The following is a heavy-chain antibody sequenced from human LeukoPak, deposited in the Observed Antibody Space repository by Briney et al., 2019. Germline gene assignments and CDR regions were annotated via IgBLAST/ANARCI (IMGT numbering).Heavy chain of an antibody. D-gene: IGHD1-26*01. Sequence: GGSLRLSCAASGFNVNNNYMSWVRQAPGEGLEWVSVIYSGGRTYYADSVKGRLTISRDNSENTLYLQMNSLRAEDTAVYYCARGGSGSYRFDYWGQGTLVTVSS. CDR1: GFNVNNNY. CDR2: IYSGGRT. J-gene: IGHJ4*02. CDR3: ARGGSGSYRFDY. V-gene: IGHV3-53*01.